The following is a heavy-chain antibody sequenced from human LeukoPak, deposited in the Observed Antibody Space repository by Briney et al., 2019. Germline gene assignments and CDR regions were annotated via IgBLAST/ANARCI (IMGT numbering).Heavy chain of an antibody. Sequence: GGSLRLSCLASGLTVSSKYMNLVGQSPGKGLEWVSVVYSGGDTYYTDSVKGRFTISSDNSKNTVYLQMNSLRAEDTAVYYCARNRDSSGYIYWGQGTLVTVSS. J-gene: IGHJ4*02. V-gene: IGHV3-66*02. CDR2: VYSGGDT. D-gene: IGHD3-22*01. CDR3: ARNRDSSGYIY. CDR1: GLTVSSKY.